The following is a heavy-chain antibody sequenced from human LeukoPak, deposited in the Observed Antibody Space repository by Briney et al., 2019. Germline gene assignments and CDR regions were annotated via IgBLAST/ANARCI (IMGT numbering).Heavy chain of an antibody. CDR2: IWYDGSNK. D-gene: IGHD6-13*01. CDR1: GFTFSNYG. V-gene: IGHV3-33*01. J-gene: IGHJ4*02. Sequence: GGSLRLSCAASGFTFSNYGIHWVRQAPGKGLEWVAVIWYDGSNKYYADSVKGRFTISRDNSKNTLYLQMNSLRAEDTAVYYCARDIEYSSSWEYYFDYWGQGTLVTVSS. CDR3: ARDIEYSSSWEYYFDY.